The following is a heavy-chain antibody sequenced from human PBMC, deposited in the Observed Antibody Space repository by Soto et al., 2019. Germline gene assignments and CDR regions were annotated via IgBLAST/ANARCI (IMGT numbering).Heavy chain of an antibody. CDR2: IIPIFGTA. CDR1: GGPFSSYA. Sequence: SLKVSCKASGGPFSSYAISWVRQAPGQGLEWMGGIIPIFGTANYAQKFQGRVTITADESTSTAYMELSSLRSEDTAVYYCAREADLYGYSYGCRVTFPVSACVVMDVGG. CDR3: AREADLYGYSYGCRVTFPVSACVVMDV. J-gene: IGHJ6*02. D-gene: IGHD5-18*01. V-gene: IGHV1-69*13.